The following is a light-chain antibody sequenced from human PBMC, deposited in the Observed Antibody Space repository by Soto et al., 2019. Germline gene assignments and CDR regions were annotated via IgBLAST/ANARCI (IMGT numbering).Light chain of an antibody. Sequence: DIQMTQSPSTLSASVGDRVTITCRASQSISSWLAWYQQKPGKAPKLLIYDASSLESGVPSRFSGSGSGTEFTLTISSRQPDDFATYYCQQYNRYSWTFGQGTRLEIK. CDR1: QSISSW. CDR3: QQYNRYSWT. CDR2: DAS. V-gene: IGKV1-5*01. J-gene: IGKJ5*01.